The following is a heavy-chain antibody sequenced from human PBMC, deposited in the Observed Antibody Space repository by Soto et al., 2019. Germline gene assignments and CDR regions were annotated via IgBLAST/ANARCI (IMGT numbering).Heavy chain of an antibody. CDR2: IKQDGSER. J-gene: IGHJ6*02. CDR3: ARGEGYCSGGSCYSYYSYGLDV. CDR1: GFMFSTYW. D-gene: IGHD2-15*01. Sequence: EVQLVESGGGLVQPGGSLRLSCAASGFMFSTYWMTWVRQAPGKGLEWVANIKQDGSERYYVDSVKGRFTISRDNAKDSLYLQMSSRRAADTAVDYRARGEGYCSGGSCYSYYSYGLDVWGQGTTVTVSS. V-gene: IGHV3-7*01.